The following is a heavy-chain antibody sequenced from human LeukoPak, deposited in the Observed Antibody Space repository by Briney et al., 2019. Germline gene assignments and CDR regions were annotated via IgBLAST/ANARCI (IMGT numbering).Heavy chain of an antibody. CDR1: GYTFTGYY. J-gene: IGHJ5*02. CDR2: INPNSGGT. CDR3: ARVLYCSSTSCAKFDP. Sequence: ASVKVSCKASGYTFTGYYMHWVQQAPGQGLEWMGWINPNSGGTNYAQKFQGRVTMTRDTSISTAYMELSRLRSDDTAVYYCARVLYCSSTSCAKFDPWGQGTLVTVSS. V-gene: IGHV1-2*02. D-gene: IGHD2-2*01.